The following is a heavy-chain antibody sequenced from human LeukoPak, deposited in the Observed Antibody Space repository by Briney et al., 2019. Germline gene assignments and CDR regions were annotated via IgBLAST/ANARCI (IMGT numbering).Heavy chain of an antibody. V-gene: IGHV4-59*08. CDR1: GVSISSYY. CDR3: ARHLYNWKTLFDY. CDR2: IHYSGST. Sequence: SETLSLTCSVSGVSISSYYWSWIRQPPGKGLEWIGYIHYSGSTSYNPSLKSRVTISVDMSKNQFSLKLSSVTAADTAVYYCARHLYNWKTLFDYWGQGTLVTVSS. D-gene: IGHD1-20*01. J-gene: IGHJ4*02.